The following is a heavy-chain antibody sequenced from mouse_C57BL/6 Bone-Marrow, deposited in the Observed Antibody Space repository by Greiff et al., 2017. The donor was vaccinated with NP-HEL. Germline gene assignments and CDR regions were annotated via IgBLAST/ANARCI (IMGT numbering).Heavy chain of an antibody. CDR2: IYPGSGNT. V-gene: IGHV1-76*01. D-gene: IGHD4-1*02. CDR3: ARASTVHWYFDV. Sequence: QVQLQQSGAELVRPGASVKLSCKASGYTFTDYYINWVKQRPGQGLEWIARIYPGSGNTYYNEKFKGKATLTAEKSSSTAYMQLSSLTSEDSAVYFCARASTVHWYFDVWGTGTTVTVSS. CDR1: GYTFTDYY. J-gene: IGHJ1*03.